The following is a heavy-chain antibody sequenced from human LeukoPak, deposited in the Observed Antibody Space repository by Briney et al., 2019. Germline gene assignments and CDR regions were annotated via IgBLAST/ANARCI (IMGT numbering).Heavy chain of an antibody. D-gene: IGHD2-2*01. CDR2: IYYSGST. J-gene: IGHJ3*02. CDR3: ARRCSSTSCYGAFDI. Sequence: SETLSLTCTVSGGSISSSSYYWGWIRQPPRKGLEWIGSIYYSGSTYYNPSLKSRVTISVDTSKNQFSLKLSSVTAADTAVYYCARRCSSTSCYGAFDIWGQGTMVTVSS. V-gene: IGHV4-39*01. CDR1: GGSISSSSYY.